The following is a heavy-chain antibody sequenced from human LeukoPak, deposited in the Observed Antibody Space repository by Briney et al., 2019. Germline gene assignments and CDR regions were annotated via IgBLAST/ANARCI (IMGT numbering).Heavy chain of an antibody. J-gene: IGHJ4*02. CDR3: ARVSNYYDSSGYYYYFDY. V-gene: IGHV1-69*13. CDR1: GGTFSRYA. D-gene: IGHD3-22*01. Sequence: SVKVSCKASGGTFSRYAISWVRQAPGEGLEWMGGISPIFGTANYAQKFQGRVTITADESTSTAYMELSSLRSEDTAVYYCARVSNYYDSSGYYYYFDYWGQGTLVTVSP. CDR2: ISPIFGTA.